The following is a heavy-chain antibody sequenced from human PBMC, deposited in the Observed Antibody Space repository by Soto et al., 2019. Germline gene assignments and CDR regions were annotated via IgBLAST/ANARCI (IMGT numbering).Heavy chain of an antibody. D-gene: IGHD3-3*02. CDR3: ARVRLSIAFNDALDV. CDR1: GFTFSDYV. Sequence: QVRLVESGGGVVQPGTSLRLSCAASGFTFSDYVIHWVRQAAGKGLEWVASMTYDGATEYYADSVKGRFTMSRDNSKRTLSLQMNSLRPDDTAVYYCARVRLSIAFNDALDVWGQGTTVTVSS. CDR2: MTYDGATE. V-gene: IGHV3-30*14. J-gene: IGHJ3*01.